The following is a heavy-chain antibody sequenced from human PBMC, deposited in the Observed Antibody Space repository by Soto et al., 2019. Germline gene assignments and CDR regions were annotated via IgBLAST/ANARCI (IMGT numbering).Heavy chain of an antibody. V-gene: IGHV4-59*08. D-gene: IGHD3-16*01. J-gene: IGHJ4*02. CDR2: IYYSGST. CDR3: ARAWGGNFFDY. Sequence: SETLSLTCTVSGGSISSYYWSWIRQPPGKGLEWIGYIYYSGSTNYNPSLKSRVTISVDTSKNQFSLKLSSVTAADTAVYYCARAWGGNFFDYWRQGTLVTVSS. CDR1: GGSISSYY.